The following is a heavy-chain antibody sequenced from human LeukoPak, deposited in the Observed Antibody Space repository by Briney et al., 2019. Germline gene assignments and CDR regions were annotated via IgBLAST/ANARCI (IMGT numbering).Heavy chain of an antibody. D-gene: IGHD2-2*01. CDR3: ARVHSYCSSTSCLDY. CDR2: ISAYNGNS. V-gene: IGHV1-18*04. J-gene: IGHJ4*02. CDR1: GYTFTTYY. Sequence: ASVKVSCKASGYTFTTYYIHWVRQAPGQGLEWMGWISAYNGNSNYAQKFQGRVTMTTDTSTSTGYMELRSLRSDDTAVYYCARVHSYCSSTSCLDYWGQGTLVTVSS.